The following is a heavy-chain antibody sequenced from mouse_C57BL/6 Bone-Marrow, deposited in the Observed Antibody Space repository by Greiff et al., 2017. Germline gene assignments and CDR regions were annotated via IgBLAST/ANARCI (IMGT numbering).Heavy chain of an antibody. CDR1: GFTFTSYW. CDR3: ARSGYYYDY. V-gene: IGHV1-55*01. Sequence: QVQLKQPGAELVKPGASVKMSCKASGFTFTSYWITWVKQRPGQGLAWIGDIYPGSGSTNYNEKFKSRITMTVDTSTNTAYMQLSSLTSEDSAVYYCARSGYYYDYGGRGTALTVS. D-gene: IGHD4-1*01. J-gene: IGHJ2*01. CDR2: IYPGSGST.